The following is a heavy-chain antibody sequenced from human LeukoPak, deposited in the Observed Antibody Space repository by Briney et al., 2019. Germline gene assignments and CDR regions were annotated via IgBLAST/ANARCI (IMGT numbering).Heavy chain of an antibody. V-gene: IGHV4-61*02. CDR2: IYTSGST. CDR3: TRGGELMNF. D-gene: IGHD1-26*01. CDR1: GGSVNSGNYY. J-gene: IGHJ4*02. Sequence: TSETLSLTCTVSGGSVNSGNYYWTWIRQPAGKGLEWIGRIYTSGSTNYNPSLKSRVTISIGASKNQFSLRLSSVTAADTAVYYCTRGGELMNFWGQGTLVIVSS.